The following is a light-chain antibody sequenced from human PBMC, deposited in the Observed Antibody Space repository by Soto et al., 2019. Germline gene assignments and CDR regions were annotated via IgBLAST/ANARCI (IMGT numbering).Light chain of an antibody. V-gene: IGKV1-5*01. CDR1: QSISLW. CDR2: DVS. CDR3: QQVKTYPRT. J-gene: IGKJ4*01. Sequence: IKLTQSLYTLSAYVGERVTLTCRASQSISLWLAWYQQKPGKAPRLLIYDVSTLESGVPSRFSGSGSGTEFSLTIKSLEPDDFATYYCQQVKTYPRTFGGGTKVDIK.